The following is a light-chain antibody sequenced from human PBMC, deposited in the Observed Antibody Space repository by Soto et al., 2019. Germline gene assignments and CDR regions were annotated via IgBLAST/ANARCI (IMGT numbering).Light chain of an antibody. CDR2: DAS. Sequence: DIPMTQSPSTLSASVGDRVTITCRASQGISSYLAWYQQKPGKAPRLLIYDASSLESGVPSRFSGSGSGTEFTLTISSLQPDDFATYYCQQYNSYSTFGQGTKVDIK. J-gene: IGKJ1*01. V-gene: IGKV1-5*01. CDR3: QQYNSYST. CDR1: QGISSY.